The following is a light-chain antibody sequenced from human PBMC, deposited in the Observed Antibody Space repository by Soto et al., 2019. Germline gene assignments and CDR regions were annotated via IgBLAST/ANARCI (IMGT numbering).Light chain of an antibody. CDR2: LGS. Sequence: DIVMTQSPLSLPVTPGEPASISCRSSQSLLHSNGYNYLDWYLQKPGQSPQLLIYLGSNRASGVPDRFSGSGSGTDFTLNISRVEAEDFGVYYCLQALQTPYTFGQGTKLEIK. J-gene: IGKJ2*01. V-gene: IGKV2-28*01. CDR1: QSLLHSNGYNY. CDR3: LQALQTPYT.